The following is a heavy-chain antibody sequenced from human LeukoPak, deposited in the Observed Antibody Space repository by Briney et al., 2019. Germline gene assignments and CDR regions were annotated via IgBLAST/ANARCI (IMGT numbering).Heavy chain of an antibody. J-gene: IGHJ4*02. CDR1: GGSISSSSYY. D-gene: IGHD3-22*01. V-gene: IGHV4-39*07. CDR3: AREDYYDSSGYSY. CDR2: IYYSGST. Sequence: SETLSLTCTVSGGSISSSSYYWGWIRQPPGKGLEWIGNIYYSGSTYYNPSLKSRVTISVDTSKNQFSLKLSSVTAADTAVYYCAREDYYDSSGYSYWGQGTLVTVSS.